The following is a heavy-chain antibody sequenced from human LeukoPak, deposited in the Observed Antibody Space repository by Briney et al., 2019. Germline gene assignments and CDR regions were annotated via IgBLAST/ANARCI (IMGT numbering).Heavy chain of an antibody. V-gene: IGHV1-24*01. Sequence: ASVKVSCKVSGYTLTELSMYWVRQAPGKGLEWMGGFDPEDGETIYAQKFQGRVTMTEDTSTDTAYMELSSLRSEDTAVYYCATVRYCSSTSCLDYDYWGQGTLVTVSS. CDR2: FDPEDGET. D-gene: IGHD2-2*01. J-gene: IGHJ4*02. CDR3: ATVRYCSSTSCLDYDY. CDR1: GYTLTELS.